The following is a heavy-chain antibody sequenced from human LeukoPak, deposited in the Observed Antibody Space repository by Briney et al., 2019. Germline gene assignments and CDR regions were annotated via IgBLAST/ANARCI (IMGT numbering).Heavy chain of an antibody. CDR2: ISSSSSYI. CDR1: GFTFSSYS. J-gene: IGHJ5*02. CDR3: AKGLYYDILTGNYFDP. V-gene: IGHV3-21*04. D-gene: IGHD3-9*01. Sequence: KAGGSLRLSCAASGFTFSSYSMNWVRQAPGKGLEWVSSISSSSSYIYYADSVKGRFTISRDNAKNSLFLQMNSVSADDTAFCYCAKGLYYDILTGNYFDPWGQGTLVTVSS.